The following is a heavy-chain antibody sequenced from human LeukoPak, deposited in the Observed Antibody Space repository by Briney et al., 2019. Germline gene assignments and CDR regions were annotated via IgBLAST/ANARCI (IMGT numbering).Heavy chain of an antibody. D-gene: IGHD4-23*01. CDR2: ISSTGGTT. CDR1: GITFSSYG. Sequence: GGTLRLSCAASGITFSSYGMSWVRQAPGKGLEWVSSISSTGGTTYYADSVKGRFTISRDNSKNTLYLQMNSLRAEDTAIYYCAKDIYGGNSARWFDPWGQGTLVTVSS. CDR3: AKDIYGGNSARWFDP. J-gene: IGHJ5*02. V-gene: IGHV3-23*01.